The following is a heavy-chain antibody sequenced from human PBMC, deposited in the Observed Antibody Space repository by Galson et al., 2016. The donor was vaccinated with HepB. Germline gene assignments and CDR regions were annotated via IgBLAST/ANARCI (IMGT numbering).Heavy chain of an antibody. CDR1: GYTFTAYA. V-gene: IGHV1-3*01. D-gene: IGHD3-10*01. CDR2: ISAANGNT. Sequence: SVKVSCKASGYTFTAYAIHWVRQAPGQSLEWMGWISAANGNTEYSQKFQARVTITRDTSANTAFMALSRLRSEDTAIYYCARSSVRGIIPSYFDSWGQGTLVTVSS. J-gene: IGHJ4*02. CDR3: ARSSVRGIIPSYFDS.